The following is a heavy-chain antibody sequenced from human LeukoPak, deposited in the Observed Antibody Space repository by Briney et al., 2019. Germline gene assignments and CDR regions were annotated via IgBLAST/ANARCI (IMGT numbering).Heavy chain of an antibody. V-gene: IGHV4-34*01. J-gene: IGHJ6*02. CDR1: GGSFSGYY. CDR2: INHSGST. Sequence: SETLSLTCAVYGGSFSGYYWSWIRQPPGKGLEWIGEINHSGSTNYNPSLKSRVTISVDTSKNLFSLKLSSVTAADTAVYYCARVGRVPSYVMAVWGQGPTVTVP. CDR3: ARVGRVPSYVMAV. D-gene: IGHD2-15*01.